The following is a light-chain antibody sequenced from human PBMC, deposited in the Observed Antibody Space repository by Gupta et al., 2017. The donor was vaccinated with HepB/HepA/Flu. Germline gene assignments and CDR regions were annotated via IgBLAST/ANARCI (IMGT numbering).Light chain of an antibody. CDR2: EVD. J-gene: IGLJ2*01. Sequence: QSALTQPPSVSGSLGQSITISCTGTSTDVGSYNLVSWYQQFPGKAPKLIIYEVDKRPPRIPGRFSGSKSGDTASLRISGLQAEDEAHYYCCSYTGHTTPGVFGGGTKLAVL. V-gene: IGLV2-23*02. CDR3: CSYTGHTTPGV. CDR1: STDVGSYNL.